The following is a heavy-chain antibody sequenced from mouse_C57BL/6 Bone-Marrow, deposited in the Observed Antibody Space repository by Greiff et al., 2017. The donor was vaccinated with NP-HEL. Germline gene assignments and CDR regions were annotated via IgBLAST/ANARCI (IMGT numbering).Heavy chain of an antibody. D-gene: IGHD1-1*01. CDR2: IYPRSGNT. CDR1: GYTFTSYG. Sequence: QVQLQQPGAELARPGASVKLSCKASGYTFTSYGISWVKQRTGQGLEWIGEIYPRSGNTYYNEKFKGKATLTADKSSSTAYMELRSLTSEDSAVYFCARYPSYYGSSYPGWYFDVWGTGTTVTVSS. CDR3: ARYPSYYGSSYPGWYFDV. J-gene: IGHJ1*03. V-gene: IGHV1-81*01.